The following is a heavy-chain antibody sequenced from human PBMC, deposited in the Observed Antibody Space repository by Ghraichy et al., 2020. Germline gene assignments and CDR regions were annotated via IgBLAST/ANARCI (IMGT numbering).Heavy chain of an antibody. V-gene: IGHV3-23*01. J-gene: IGHJ3*02. CDR1: GFTLYSFP. CDR3: ARGFGANSWGVFDT. CDR2: STAGGHNA. D-gene: IGHD4/OR15-4a*01. Sequence: GESLNISCAASGFTLYSFPMNWVRQAPGKGLEWLCASTAGGHNAYYADSVKGRFTISRDFSDNKIILQMESLGAEDTATYFCARGFGANSWGVFDTWGQGTAVTVSS.